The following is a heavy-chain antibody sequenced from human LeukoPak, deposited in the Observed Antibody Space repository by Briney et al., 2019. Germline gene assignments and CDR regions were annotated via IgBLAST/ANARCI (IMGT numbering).Heavy chain of an antibody. CDR2: MNQDGSEK. V-gene: IGHV3-7*01. Sequence: GGSLRLSCADSGFTFSNYWMSWVRQAPGKGLEWVANMNQDGSEKYYVDSVMGRFTISRDNAKNSLYLQMNSPRAEDTAVYYCARESHATFDYWGQGTLVIVSS. D-gene: IGHD1-26*01. CDR3: ARESHATFDY. J-gene: IGHJ4*02. CDR1: GFTFSNYW.